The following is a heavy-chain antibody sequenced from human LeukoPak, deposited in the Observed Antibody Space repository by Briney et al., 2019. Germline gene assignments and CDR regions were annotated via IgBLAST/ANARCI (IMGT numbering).Heavy chain of an antibody. Sequence: GGSLRLSYAASGFTFSSYDMNWVRQAPGKGLEWVTFIHYDGNNKYYVDSVKGRFTISRDNSKNTLYLQMDSLRTEDTAVYYCAKGGTWSDYWGQGTLVTVSS. D-gene: IGHD6-13*01. CDR3: AKGGTWSDY. J-gene: IGHJ4*02. CDR1: GFTFSSYD. CDR2: IHYDGNNK. V-gene: IGHV3-30*02.